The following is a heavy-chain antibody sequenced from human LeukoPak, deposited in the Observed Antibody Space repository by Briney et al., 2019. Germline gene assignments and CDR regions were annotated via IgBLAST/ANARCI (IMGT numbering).Heavy chain of an antibody. CDR1: GFTFSSYA. V-gene: IGHV3-23*01. CDR3: ARGDSSSWYSTHTYFDY. D-gene: IGHD6-13*01. J-gene: IGHJ4*02. CDR2: ISGSGGST. Sequence: GGSLRLYCAASGFTFSSYAMSWVRQAPGKGLEWVSAISGSGGSTYYADSVKGRFTISRDNSKNTLYLQMNSLRAEDTAVYYCARGDSSSWYSTHTYFDYWGQGTLVTVSS.